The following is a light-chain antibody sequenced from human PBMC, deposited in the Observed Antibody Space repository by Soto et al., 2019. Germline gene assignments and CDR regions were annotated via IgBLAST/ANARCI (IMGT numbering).Light chain of an antibody. CDR2: KAS. CDR3: LQYNVYPLT. V-gene: IGKV1-5*03. CDR1: QNINRL. Sequence: DIQMTQSPSTLSASVGDRVTITCRASQNINRLLAWYQQRPGKAPNLLIHKASTLEPGVPSRFSGSASGTEFTLTISSLQHDDFAAYFCLQYNVYPLTFGGGTKVEIK. J-gene: IGKJ4*01.